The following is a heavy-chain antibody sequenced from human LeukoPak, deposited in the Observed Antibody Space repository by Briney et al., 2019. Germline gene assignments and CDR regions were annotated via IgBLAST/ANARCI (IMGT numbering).Heavy chain of an antibody. J-gene: IGHJ4*02. V-gene: IGHV3-23*01. CDR3: AKPMVRGVIIYADY. CDR1: GFTFSSYA. Sequence: GGSLRLSCAASGFTFSSYAMSWVRQAPGKGLEWVSAISGSGGSTYYADSVKGRFTISRDNSKNTLYLQMNSLRAEDTAVYYCAKPMVRGVIIYADYWGQGTLVTVSS. CDR2: ISGSGGST. D-gene: IGHD3-10*01.